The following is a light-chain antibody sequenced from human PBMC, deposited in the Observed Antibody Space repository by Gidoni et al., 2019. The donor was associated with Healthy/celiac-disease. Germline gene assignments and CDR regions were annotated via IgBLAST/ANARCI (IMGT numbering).Light chain of an antibody. CDR3: AAWDDSLRV. J-gene: IGLJ2*01. Sequence: QSVLTQPPSASGTPGQRVTISWSGSSSNIGRNTVNWYQQLPGTAPKLLIYSNNQRPSGVPDRFSGSKSGTSSSLAISGLQSEDEADYYCAAWDDSLRVFGGGTKLTVL. CDR1: SSNIGRNT. CDR2: SNN. V-gene: IGLV1-44*01.